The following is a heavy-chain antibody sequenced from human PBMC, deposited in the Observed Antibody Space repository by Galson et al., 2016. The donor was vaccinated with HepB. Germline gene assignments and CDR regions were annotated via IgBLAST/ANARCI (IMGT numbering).Heavy chain of an antibody. J-gene: IGHJ4*02. D-gene: IGHD7-27*01. V-gene: IGHV4-38-2*02. CDR1: GFSISSDFY. Sequence: SETLSLTCTVSGFSISSDFYWGWIRQPPGKGLEWIGSVYYSGSTYYNPSLKSRVTISVDTSKNQFSLKLNSVTAADTAVYYCARGSSGAFDYWGQGTLVTVSS. CDR3: ARGSSGAFDY. CDR2: VYYSGST.